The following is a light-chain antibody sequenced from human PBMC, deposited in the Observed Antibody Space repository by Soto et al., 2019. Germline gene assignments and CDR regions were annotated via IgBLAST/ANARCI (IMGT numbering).Light chain of an antibody. CDR3: QQYSKWPIT. Sequence: EIVLTQSPGTLSVSPGESATLSCMSSQSVNSNYLAWYQQHPGQPPRLLIYGISTRATGIPARFSGSGSGTEFSLTISSLQSEDFAVYYCQQYSKWPITFGQGTRLEIK. V-gene: IGKV3-15*01. J-gene: IGKJ5*01. CDR1: QSVNSN. CDR2: GIS.